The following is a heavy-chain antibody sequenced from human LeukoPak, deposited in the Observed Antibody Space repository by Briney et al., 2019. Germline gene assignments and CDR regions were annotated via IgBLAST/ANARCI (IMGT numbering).Heavy chain of an antibody. J-gene: IGHJ6*02. Sequence: GGSLRLSCAASGFTFSSYAMSWVRQAPGKGLEWVSAISGSGGSTYYADSVKGRFTISRDNSKNTLYLQMNSLRAEDTAVYYCAKDPNYYGSGSYYIDPGYYGMDVWDQGTTVTVSS. V-gene: IGHV3-23*01. D-gene: IGHD3-10*01. CDR3: AKDPNYYGSGSYYIDPGYYGMDV. CDR1: GFTFSSYA. CDR2: ISGSGGST.